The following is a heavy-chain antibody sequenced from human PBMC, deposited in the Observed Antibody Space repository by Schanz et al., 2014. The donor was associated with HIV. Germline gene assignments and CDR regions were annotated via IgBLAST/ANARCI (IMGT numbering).Heavy chain of an antibody. CDR1: GYTFTNYA. J-gene: IGHJ4*02. CDR2: INVYNGNT. Sequence: QVQLVQSGAEVKRPGASVTVSCKASGYTFTNYAITWVRQAPEQGLEWMGWINVYNGNTKYAQKLQGRVTVTTDTSTSTAYMELRSLRSDDTAVYYCARAYCSGGSCHDYWGQGTLVIVSS. V-gene: IGHV1-18*01. CDR3: ARAYCSGGSCHDY. D-gene: IGHD2-15*01.